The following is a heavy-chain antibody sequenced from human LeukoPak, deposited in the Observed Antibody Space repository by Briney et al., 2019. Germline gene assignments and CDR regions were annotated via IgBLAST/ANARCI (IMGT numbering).Heavy chain of an antibody. CDR2: INHSGST. CDR1: GGSISSGGYY. D-gene: IGHD3-10*01. J-gene: IGHJ4*02. Sequence: PSETLSLTCAVSGGSISSGGYYWSWIRQPPGKGLEWIGEINHSGSTNYNPSLKSRVTISVDTSKNQFSLKLSSVTAADTAVYYCASGRSRSYWGQGTLVTVSS. CDR3: ASGRSRSY. V-gene: IGHV4-34*01.